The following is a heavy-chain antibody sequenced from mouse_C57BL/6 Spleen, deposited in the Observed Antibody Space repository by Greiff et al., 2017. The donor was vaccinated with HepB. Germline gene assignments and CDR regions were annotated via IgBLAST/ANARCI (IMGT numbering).Heavy chain of an antibody. D-gene: IGHD1-1*01. Sequence: EVQLQQSGPELVKPGASVKISCKASGYSFTGYYMNWVKQSPEKSLEWIGEINPSTGGTTYNQKSKAKATLTVDKSSSTAYMQLKSLTSEDSAVYYCARGNYGFAYWGQGTLVTVSA. J-gene: IGHJ3*01. CDR3: ARGNYGFAY. CDR1: GYSFTGYY. V-gene: IGHV1-42*01. CDR2: INPSTGGT.